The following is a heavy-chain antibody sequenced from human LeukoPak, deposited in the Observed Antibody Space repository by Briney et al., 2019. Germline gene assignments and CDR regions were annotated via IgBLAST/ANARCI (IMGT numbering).Heavy chain of an antibody. D-gene: IGHD6-19*01. V-gene: IGHV1-3*01. CDR3: ARDSSGWYYFDY. CDR2: INAGNGNA. Sequence: ASVKVSCKASGYTFTSYAMHWVRQAPGQRLEWMGWINAGNGNAKYSQKFQGRVTITRDTSASTAYMELSSLRSEDTAVYYCARDSSGWYYFDYWGQGTLVTVSS. J-gene: IGHJ4*02. CDR1: GYTFTSYA.